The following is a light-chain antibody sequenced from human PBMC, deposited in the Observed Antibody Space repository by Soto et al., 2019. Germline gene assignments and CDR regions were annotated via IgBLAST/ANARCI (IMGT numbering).Light chain of an antibody. Sequence: AIQVTQSPSSLSASVGDRVTITCRASQGIGSALVWYQQKPGKVPNLQIYDASSLESGVPSRFSGSGHGTDFTLTISSLQPEDFATYYCQQFDTYPLTFGGGTKVDIK. CDR1: QGIGSA. CDR2: DAS. V-gene: IGKV1-13*02. CDR3: QQFDTYPLT. J-gene: IGKJ4*01.